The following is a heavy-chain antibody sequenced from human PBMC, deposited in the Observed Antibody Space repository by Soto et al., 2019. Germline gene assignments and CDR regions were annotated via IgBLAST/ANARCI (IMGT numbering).Heavy chain of an antibody. J-gene: IGHJ5*02. V-gene: IGHV3-23*01. CDR3: ARSLEQMNHFNWFDP. CDR2: ISGSGGST. CDR1: GFTFSSYA. Sequence: GGSLRLSCAASGFTFSSYAMSWVRQAPGKGLEWVSAISGSGGSTYYADSVKGRFTISRDNSKNTLYLQMNSLRAEDTAVYYCARSLEQMNHFNWFDPWGQGTLVTVS.